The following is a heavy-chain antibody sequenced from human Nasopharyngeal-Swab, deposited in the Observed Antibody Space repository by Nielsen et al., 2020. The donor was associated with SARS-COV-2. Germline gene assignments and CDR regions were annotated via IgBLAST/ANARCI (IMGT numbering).Heavy chain of an antibody. CDR2: ISGSDYST. CDR3: AKDRDSGDDSDDYYHYYGMDV. D-gene: IGHD5-12*01. Sequence: GESLKISCAASGFTFSNFAMSWVRQAPGKGLEWASVISGSDYSTYYADSVKGRFTISRDNSKNTVSLQMNSLRAEDTAIHYCAKDRDSGDDSDDYYHYYGMDVWGQGTTVTVSS. J-gene: IGHJ6*02. V-gene: IGHV3-23*01. CDR1: GFTFSNFA.